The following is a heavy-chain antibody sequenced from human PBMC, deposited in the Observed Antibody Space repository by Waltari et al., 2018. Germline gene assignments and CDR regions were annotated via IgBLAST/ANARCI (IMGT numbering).Heavy chain of an antibody. V-gene: IGHV4-39*01. CDR1: GGSISSSNYY. J-gene: IGHJ5*02. CDR3: AISGYYDSSGYYWWFDP. D-gene: IGHD3-22*01. CDR2: SYYSGGT. Sequence: QLQLQESGPGLVKPSETLSLTCTVSGGSISSSNYYWGWIRQPPGKGQEWIGSSYYSGGTHYNPSLKCRVTISVDTSKNQFYLKLNSVTAADTAVHYCAISGYYDSSGYYWWFDPWGQGTLVTVSS.